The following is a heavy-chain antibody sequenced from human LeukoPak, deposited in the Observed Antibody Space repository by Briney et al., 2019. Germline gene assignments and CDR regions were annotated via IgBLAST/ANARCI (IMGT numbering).Heavy chain of an antibody. CDR3: ARDVRYSSGWYLYYYHYMDV. V-gene: IGHV3-11*04. CDR2: ISSSGSTI. Sequence: GGSLRLSCAASGFTFSDYYMSWIRQAPGRGLEWVSYISSSGSTIYYADSVKGRFTISRDNAKNSLYLQMNSLRAEDTSVYYCARDVRYSSGWYLYYYHYMDVWGKGTTVTVSS. D-gene: IGHD6-19*01. J-gene: IGHJ6*03. CDR1: GFTFSDYY.